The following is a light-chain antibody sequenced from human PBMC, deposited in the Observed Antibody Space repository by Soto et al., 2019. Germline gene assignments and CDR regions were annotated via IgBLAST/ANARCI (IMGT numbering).Light chain of an antibody. J-gene: IGKJ2*01. CDR3: QQYNSFLYT. Sequence: DIQVTQSPSTLSASVGDRVTINCRASESISNWLAWYQQKPGKAPKLLIYKASSLESGVPSRFSGSGSGTEFTLTISSLQPDDFATYYCQQYNSFLYTFGQGTKLEL. CDR2: KAS. CDR1: ESISNW. V-gene: IGKV1-5*03.